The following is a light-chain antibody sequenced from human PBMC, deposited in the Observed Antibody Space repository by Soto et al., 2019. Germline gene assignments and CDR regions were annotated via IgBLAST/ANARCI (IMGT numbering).Light chain of an antibody. CDR1: SSNIGSNY. CDR3: GAWDHVPNVGV. V-gene: IGLV1-51*01. CDR2: DKN. J-gene: IGLJ3*02. Sequence: QSVLTQPPSVSAAPGQNVIISCSGSSSNIGSNYVSWYQQLPGTAPKLLIYDKNERPSGIPDRFSASKSGTSATLGITGLHTGGEAEYYCGAWDHVPNVGVFGGGTKVTVL.